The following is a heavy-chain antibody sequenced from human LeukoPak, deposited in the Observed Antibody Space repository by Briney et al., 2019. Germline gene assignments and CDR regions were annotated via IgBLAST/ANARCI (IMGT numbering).Heavy chain of an antibody. CDR2: IYTSGST. D-gene: IGHD6-19*01. V-gene: IGHV4-4*07. Sequence: SETLSLTCTVSGGSISSYYWSWIRQPAGKGLEWIGRIYTSGSTNYNPSLKSRVTISVDTSKNQFSLKLSSVTAADTAVYYCARHFRSSGWYSGAFDIWGQGTMVTVSS. CDR1: GGSISSYY. J-gene: IGHJ3*02. CDR3: ARHFRSSGWYSGAFDI.